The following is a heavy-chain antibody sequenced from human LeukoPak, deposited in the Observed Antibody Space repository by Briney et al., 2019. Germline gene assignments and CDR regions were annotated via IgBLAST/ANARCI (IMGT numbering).Heavy chain of an antibody. CDR3: ARGGWSSPGNFDY. Sequence: PGGSLRLSCAASGFTFSSYSMNWVRQAPGKGLEWVSSISSSSSYIYYADSVKGRFTISRDNAKNSLYLQMNSLRAEDTAVYYCARGGWSSPGNFDYWGQGTLVTVSS. V-gene: IGHV3-21*01. J-gene: IGHJ4*02. D-gene: IGHD2-8*02. CDR1: GFTFSSYS. CDR2: ISSSSSYI.